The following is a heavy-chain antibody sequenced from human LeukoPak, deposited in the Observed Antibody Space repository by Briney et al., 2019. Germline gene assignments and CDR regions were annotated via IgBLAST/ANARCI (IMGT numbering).Heavy chain of an antibody. D-gene: IGHD1-26*01. CDR1: GGSFSGYY. CDR3: ARGLEWELDPYFDY. V-gene: IGHV4-34*01. CDR2: INHSGST. Sequence: SETLSLTCAVYGGSFSGYYWSWIRQPPGKGLEWIGEINHSGSTNYNPSLKSRVTISVDTSKNQFSLKLSSVTAADTAVYYCARGLEWELDPYFDYWGQGTLVTASS. J-gene: IGHJ4*02.